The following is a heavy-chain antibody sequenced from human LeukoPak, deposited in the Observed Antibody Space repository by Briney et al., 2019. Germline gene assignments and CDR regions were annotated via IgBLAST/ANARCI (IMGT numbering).Heavy chain of an antibody. CDR1: GFTFSSYW. V-gene: IGHV3-74*01. CDR2: ITSDGGST. CDR3: NRDCSGGSCYEEMDL. J-gene: IGHJ5*02. D-gene: IGHD2-15*01. Sequence: GGSLRLSCAASGFTFSSYWMFWVRQVPGKGLVWVSRITSDGGSTAYADSVKGRFTISRDNAKNTLYLQMNSLKTEDTAVYYCNRDCSGGSCYEEMDLWGQGTLVTVSS.